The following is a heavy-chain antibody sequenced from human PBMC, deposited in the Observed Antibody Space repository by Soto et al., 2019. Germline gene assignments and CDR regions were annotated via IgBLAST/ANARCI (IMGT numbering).Heavy chain of an antibody. V-gene: IGHV3-64*01. CDR1: GFTFSRYA. CDR2: ISSNGGST. J-gene: IGHJ4*02. CDR3: ARGGRGYEFDY. D-gene: IGHD5-12*01. Sequence: EVQLVESGGGLVQPGGSLRLSCAASGFTFSRYAMHWVRQAPGKGLEYVSPISSNGGSTYYANSVKGRFTISRDNSKNPLYIQMGSLRPEDTAVYYCARGGRGYEFDYWGQGTLVTVSS.